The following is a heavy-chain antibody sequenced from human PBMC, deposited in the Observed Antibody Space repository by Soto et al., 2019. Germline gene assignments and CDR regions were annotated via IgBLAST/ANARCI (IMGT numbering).Heavy chain of an antibody. V-gene: IGHV3-33*01. CDR3: VGRWFGELLGAYMDV. CDR2: IWYDGSNK. CDR1: GFTFSSYD. D-gene: IGHD3-10*01. Sequence: GGSLRLACAASGFTFSSYDMHWVRHAPGKGLEWVAVIWYDGSNKYYADSVKGRFTISRDNSKNTLYLQMNSLRAEDTAVYYCVGRWFGELLGAYMDVWGEGTTVTVSS. J-gene: IGHJ6*03.